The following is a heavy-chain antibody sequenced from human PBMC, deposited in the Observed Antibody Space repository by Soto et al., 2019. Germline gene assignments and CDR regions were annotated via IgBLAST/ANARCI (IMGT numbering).Heavy chain of an antibody. D-gene: IGHD2-8*02. CDR1: GFTFSSYE. Sequence: EMQLVESGGGLVQPGGSLRLSCAASGFTFSSYEMHWVRQAPGKGLEWISYISSTGSGTLYADSVRGRFTMSRDNTKNPVSLQMSSLRAEDTAVYYCVRDLHEPLATDALRVANWGQGTQVTVSS. J-gene: IGHJ4*02. CDR2: ISSTGSGT. CDR3: VRDLHEPLATDALRVAN. V-gene: IGHV3-48*03.